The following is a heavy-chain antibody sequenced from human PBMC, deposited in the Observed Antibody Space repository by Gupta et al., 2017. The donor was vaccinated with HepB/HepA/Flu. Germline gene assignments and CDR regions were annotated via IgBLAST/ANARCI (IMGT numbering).Heavy chain of an antibody. D-gene: IGHD5-24*01. CDR2: ISWNSGSI. CDR3: AKDIRDGYNGALEY. CDR1: GFGFDDYA. Sequence: EVQLEESGGGLVQPGGSLRLSCAASGFGFDDYAMHWVRPTPGKGLEWVSGISWNSGSINDADSVKGRFIISRDNAKNSLYLQMNSLRPEDTALYYCAKDIRDGYNGALEYWGQGTLVTVSS. J-gene: IGHJ4*02. V-gene: IGHV3-9*01.